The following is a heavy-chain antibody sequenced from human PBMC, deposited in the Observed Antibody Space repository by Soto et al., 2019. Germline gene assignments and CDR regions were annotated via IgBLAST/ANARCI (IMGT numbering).Heavy chain of an antibody. J-gene: IGHJ4*02. V-gene: IGHV1-18*01. D-gene: IGHD6-13*01. Sequence: QVQLVQSGAEVKKPGASVKVSCKASGYTFTSYGISWVRQAPGQGLEWMGWISAYNGNTNYAQKLQGRVTMATDTSTGKVFMELRSPRTDHTAVDYCARSGQQLKHDYWGQGTLVTVSS. CDR3: ARSGQQLKHDY. CDR2: ISAYNGNT. CDR1: GYTFTSYG.